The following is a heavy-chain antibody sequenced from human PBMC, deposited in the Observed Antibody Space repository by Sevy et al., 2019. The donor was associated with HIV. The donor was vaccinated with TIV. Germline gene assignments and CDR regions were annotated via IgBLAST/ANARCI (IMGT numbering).Heavy chain of an antibody. D-gene: IGHD3-22*01. CDR3: ASSDATSRFGYYYFAMDF. CDR2: ISYTSTTI. Sequence: GGSLRLSCAVSGFTFNTYKMNWVRQAPGKGLEWVSYISYTSTTIYYADSVRGRFTISRDNAKNTLYLQMNSLRDEDTAVYYCASSDATSRFGYYYFAMDFWGQGTSVTVSS. J-gene: IGHJ6*02. CDR1: GFTFNTYK. V-gene: IGHV3-48*02.